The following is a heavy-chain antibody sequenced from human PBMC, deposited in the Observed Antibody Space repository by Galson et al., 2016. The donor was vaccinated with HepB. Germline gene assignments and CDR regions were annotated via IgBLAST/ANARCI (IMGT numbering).Heavy chain of an antibody. CDR3: TTWLSHHFDY. CDR1: GFTFRNYA. J-gene: IGHJ4*02. V-gene: IGHV3-23*01. D-gene: IGHD6-19*01. Sequence: SLRLSCAASGFTFRNYAVSWVRRAPGKGLEWVSHVDGPTPNTHYADSVRGRFSIYRDNSRDTLYLQMDSLTAEDSANYYCTTWLSHHFDYWGQGTRVTISS. CDR2: VDGPTPNT.